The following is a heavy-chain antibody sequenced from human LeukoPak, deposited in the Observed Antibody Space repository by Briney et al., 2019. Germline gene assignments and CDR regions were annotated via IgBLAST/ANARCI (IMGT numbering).Heavy chain of an antibody. CDR1: GFTFSKHW. CDR2: INSDGSST. D-gene: IGHD2-15*01. Sequence: GGSLRLSCAASGFTFSKHWMHWVRQAPGKGLVWVSRINSDGSSTTYADSVKGRFTISRDNSKNTLYLQMNSLRAEDTAVYYCAKVKCSGGSCYYFDYWGQGTLVTVSS. CDR3: AKVKCSGGSCYYFDY. J-gene: IGHJ4*02. V-gene: IGHV3-74*01.